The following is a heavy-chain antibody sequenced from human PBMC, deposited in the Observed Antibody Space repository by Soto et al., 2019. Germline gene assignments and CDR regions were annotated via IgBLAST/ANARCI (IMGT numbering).Heavy chain of an antibody. Sequence: GGSLRLSCAASGFTFSSYGMHWVRQAPGKGLEWVAVISYDGSNKYYADSVKGRFTISRDNSKNTLYLQMNSLRAEDTAVYYCAKGGARDGYNLKGWGQGTLVTVSS. V-gene: IGHV3-30*18. J-gene: IGHJ4*02. CDR1: GFTFSSYG. CDR3: AKGGARDGYNLKG. D-gene: IGHD5-12*01. CDR2: ISYDGSNK.